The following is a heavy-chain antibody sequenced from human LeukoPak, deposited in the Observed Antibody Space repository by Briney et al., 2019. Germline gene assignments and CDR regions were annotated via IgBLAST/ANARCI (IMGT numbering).Heavy chain of an antibody. Sequence: ASVKVSCKASGYTFTGYYMHWVRQAPGQGLEWMGWINPNSGGTNYAQKFQSRVTMTRDTSISTAYMELSRLRSDDTAVYYCARVSYYYDSSGYSTRYYFDYWGQGTLVTVSS. CDR2: INPNSGGT. J-gene: IGHJ4*02. CDR1: GYTFTGYY. D-gene: IGHD3-22*01. CDR3: ARVSYYYDSSGYSTRYYFDY. V-gene: IGHV1-2*02.